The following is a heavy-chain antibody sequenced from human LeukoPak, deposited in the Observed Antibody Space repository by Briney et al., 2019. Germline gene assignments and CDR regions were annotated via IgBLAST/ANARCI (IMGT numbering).Heavy chain of an antibody. CDR1: GFTFDDYA. V-gene: IGHV3-43*02. J-gene: IGHJ6*03. CDR3: AKVAYYDYVWGSYRYYYYMDV. Sequence: GGSLRLSCAASGFTFDDYAMHWVRQAPGKGLEWVSLISGVGGSTYYADSVKGRFTISRDNSKNSLYLQMNSLRTEDTALYYCAKVAYYDYVWGSYRYYYYMDVWGKGTTVTVSS. D-gene: IGHD3-16*02. CDR2: ISGVGGST.